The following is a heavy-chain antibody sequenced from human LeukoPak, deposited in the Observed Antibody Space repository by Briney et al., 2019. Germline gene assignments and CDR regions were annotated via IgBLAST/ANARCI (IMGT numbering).Heavy chain of an antibody. Sequence: SETLYLTCTVSGGSINSYYWSWIRQPAGRGLEWIGRIYTTGSTNYNPSLKSRVTMSVDTSKNQFSLKLSSVTAADTAVYYCARDPLHFYDSVGSSFDFWGQGTLVTVSS. V-gene: IGHV4-4*07. CDR1: GGSINSYY. D-gene: IGHD3-22*01. CDR2: IYTTGST. J-gene: IGHJ4*02. CDR3: ARDPLHFYDSVGSSFDF.